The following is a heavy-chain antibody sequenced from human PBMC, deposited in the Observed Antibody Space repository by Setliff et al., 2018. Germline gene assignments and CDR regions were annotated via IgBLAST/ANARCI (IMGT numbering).Heavy chain of an antibody. V-gene: IGHV4-59*11. CDR2: VLDTGIT. CDR1: GGSISSSHS. D-gene: IGHD1-26*01. J-gene: IGHJ4*02. CDR3: ARGVGATCDY. Sequence: SETLSLTCTVSGGSISSSHSWSWIRQPPGKEMEWIGNVLDTGITNYNPSLEGRVTISVDTSKNQFSLSLTSVTAADTALYYCARGVGATCDYWGQGTLVTVSS.